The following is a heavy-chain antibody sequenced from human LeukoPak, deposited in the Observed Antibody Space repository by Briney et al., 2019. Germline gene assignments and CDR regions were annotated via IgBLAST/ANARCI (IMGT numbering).Heavy chain of an antibody. CDR3: ARGPSVAAHLDY. CDR1: GGSISSENW. D-gene: IGHD5-12*01. V-gene: IGHV4-4*02. Sequence: SETLSLTCAVSGGSISSENWWPWVRQPPGKGLEWIGEIYHSGSTNYNPSLRSRVTLSLDKSNNQFSLKVSSVTAADTAVYFCARGPSVAAHLDYWGQGTLVTVSS. CDR2: IYHSGST. J-gene: IGHJ4*02.